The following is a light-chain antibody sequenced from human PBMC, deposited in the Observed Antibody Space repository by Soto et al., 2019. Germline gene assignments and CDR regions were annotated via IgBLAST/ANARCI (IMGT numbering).Light chain of an antibody. J-gene: IGLJ1*01. Sequence: SYELTQSPSVSVAPGQTVSITCGGYNIGSKSVHWYQQKPGQAPVLVVYDDSDRRSWIPERFSGSNSGNTATLTITRVEAGDEADYHCLVWDSRSEHYVFGTGTKLTVL. CDR2: DDS. CDR3: LVWDSRSEHYV. V-gene: IGLV3-21*02. CDR1: NIGSKS.